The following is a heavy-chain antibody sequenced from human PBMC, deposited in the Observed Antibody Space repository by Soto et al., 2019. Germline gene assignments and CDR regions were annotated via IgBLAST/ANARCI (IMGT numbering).Heavy chain of an antibody. CDR2: IYPGDSDT. CDR1: GYSFTSYW. V-gene: IGHV5-51*01. Sequence: EVQLVQSGAEVKKPGESLKISCKGSGYSFTSYWIGWVRQMPGKGLEWMGIIYPGDSDTRYSPSFQGQVTISADKSISTAYLQWSSLKASDTAMYYCARHRSSSSWYIGPIDYWGQGTLVTVSS. J-gene: IGHJ4*02. D-gene: IGHD6-13*01. CDR3: ARHRSSSSWYIGPIDY.